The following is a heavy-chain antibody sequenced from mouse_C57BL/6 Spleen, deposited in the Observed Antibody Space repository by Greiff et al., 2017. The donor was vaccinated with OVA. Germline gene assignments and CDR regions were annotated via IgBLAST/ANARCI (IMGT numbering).Heavy chain of an antibody. V-gene: IGHV1-55*01. D-gene: IGHD2-5*01. J-gene: IGHJ2*01. CDR2: IYPGSGST. CDR3: ARGGTYYSNHKDY. Sequence: QVQLQQPGAELVKPGASVKMSCKASGYTFTSYWITWVKQRPGQGLEWIGDIYPGSGSTNYNEKFKSKATLTVDTSSSTAYMQLSSLTSEDSAVYDGARGGTYYSNHKDYWGQGTTLTVSS. CDR1: GYTFTSYW.